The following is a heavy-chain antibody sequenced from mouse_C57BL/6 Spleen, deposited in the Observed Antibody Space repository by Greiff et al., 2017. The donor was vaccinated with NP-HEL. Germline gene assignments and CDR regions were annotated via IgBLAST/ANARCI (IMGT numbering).Heavy chain of an antibody. D-gene: IGHD2-4*01. CDR3: ARNGDDYRYWYFDV. J-gene: IGHJ1*03. V-gene: IGHV2-9-1*01. CDR2: IWTGGGT. Sequence: VKLVESGPGLVAPSQSLSITCTVSGFSLTSYAISWVRQPPGKGLEWLGVIWTGGGTNYNSALKSRLSISKDNSKSQVFLKMNSLQTDDTARYYCARNGDDYRYWYFDVWGTGTTVTVSS. CDR1: GFSLTSYA.